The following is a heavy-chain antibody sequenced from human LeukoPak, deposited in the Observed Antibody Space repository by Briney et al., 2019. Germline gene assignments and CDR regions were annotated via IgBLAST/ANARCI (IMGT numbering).Heavy chain of an antibody. D-gene: IGHD2-2*01. Sequence: GECLRLSCAAAAFTFSSYAIQWVRQAPGKVLGWVALISYDGSNKYYADSVKGRFTISRDNSKNTLYLQMNSLRTEDTAVYYCARLRGYCSSSSCYAVWDYWGQGTLVTVSS. CDR3: ARLRGYCSSSSCYAVWDY. CDR1: AFTFSSYA. J-gene: IGHJ4*02. V-gene: IGHV3-30*08. CDR2: ISYDGSNK.